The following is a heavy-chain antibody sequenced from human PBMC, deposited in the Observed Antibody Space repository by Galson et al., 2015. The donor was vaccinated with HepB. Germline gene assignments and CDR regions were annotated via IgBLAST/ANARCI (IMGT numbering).Heavy chain of an antibody. J-gene: IGHJ4*02. V-gene: IGHV1-18*04. CDR2: ISAYNGNT. CDR1: GYTFTSYG. Sequence: SVKVSCKASGYTFTSYGISWVRQAPGQGLEWMGWISAYNGNTNYAQKLQGRVTMTTDTSTSTAYMELNSLRSDDTAVYYCARDGPALCPEFDSWGQGTLVSVSS. D-gene: IGHD2-21*01. CDR3: ARDGPALCPEFDS.